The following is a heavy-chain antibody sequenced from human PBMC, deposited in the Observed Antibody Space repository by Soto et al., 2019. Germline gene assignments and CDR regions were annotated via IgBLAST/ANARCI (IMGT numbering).Heavy chain of an antibody. V-gene: IGHV3-30*18. D-gene: IGHD6-19*01. J-gene: IGHJ5*02. Sequence: VGSLRLSCAASRFNFSAYGMHWVRQAPGKGLEWVAGISYDGVNKFYSASMKGRLTVSRDNAKNTFYLQMNSLRPADTALYYCAKARYDSGWSGLDTCGQRALVTVSS. CDR1: RFNFSAYG. CDR3: AKARYDSGWSGLDT. CDR2: ISYDGVNK.